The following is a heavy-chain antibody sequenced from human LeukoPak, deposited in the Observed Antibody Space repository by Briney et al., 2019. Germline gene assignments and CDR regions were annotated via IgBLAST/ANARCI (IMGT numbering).Heavy chain of an antibody. Sequence: SETLSLTCAVSGGSISSSNWWSWVRQPPGKGLEWIGEIYHSGSTNYNPSLKSRATISVDKSKNQFSLKLSSVTAADTAVYYCASRKGYCSSTSCPPYYYYGMDVWGQGTTVTVSS. CDR2: IYHSGST. J-gene: IGHJ6*02. V-gene: IGHV4-4*02. D-gene: IGHD2-2*01. CDR1: GGSISSSNW. CDR3: ASRKGYCSSTSCPPYYYYGMDV.